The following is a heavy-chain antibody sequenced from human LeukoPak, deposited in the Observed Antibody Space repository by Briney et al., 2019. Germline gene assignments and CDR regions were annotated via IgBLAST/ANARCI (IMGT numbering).Heavy chain of an antibody. Sequence: PSEPLSLTRTVSGGSISSYYWSWTRQPAGEGREWIGRIYTSGSTNNNPSLKSRVTMSVDTSKNQFSLTLSSVTAADTAVYYCASSQYYDFWSGYDYYFDGWGQGTLVTVSS. D-gene: IGHD3-3*01. CDR2: IYTSGST. CDR1: GGSISSYY. CDR3: ASSQYYDFWSGYDYYFDG. J-gene: IGHJ4*02. V-gene: IGHV4-4*07.